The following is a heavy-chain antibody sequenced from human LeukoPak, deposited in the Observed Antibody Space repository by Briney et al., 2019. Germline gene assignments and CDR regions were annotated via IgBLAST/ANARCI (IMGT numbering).Heavy chain of an antibody. CDR3: AKDRHKEGSSLFDI. CDR2: ISYDGSNK. CDR1: GFTFTDYA. D-gene: IGHD1-26*01. V-gene: IGHV3-30*18. J-gene: IGHJ3*02. Sequence: AGGSLRLSCAASGFTFTDYALSWVRQAPGKGLEWVAVISYDGSNKYYADSVKGRFTISRDNSKNTLYLQMNSLRAEDTAVYYCAKDRHKEGSSLFDIWGQGTMVTVSS.